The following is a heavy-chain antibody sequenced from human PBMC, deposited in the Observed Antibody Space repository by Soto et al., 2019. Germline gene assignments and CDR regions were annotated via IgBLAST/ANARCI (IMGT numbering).Heavy chain of an antibody. CDR1: GYTFTSYA. Sequence: ASVKVSCKASGYTFTSYAMHWVRQAPGQRLEWMGWINAGNGNTKYSQKFQGRVTITRDTSASTAYMELSSLRSEDTAVYYCARSEGVSSGWAYYYYYYMDVWGKGTTVTVSS. V-gene: IGHV1-3*01. D-gene: IGHD6-19*01. CDR2: INAGNGNT. J-gene: IGHJ6*03. CDR3: ARSEGVSSGWAYYYYYYMDV.